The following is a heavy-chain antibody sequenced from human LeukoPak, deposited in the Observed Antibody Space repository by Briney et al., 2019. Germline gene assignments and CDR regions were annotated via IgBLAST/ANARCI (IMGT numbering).Heavy chain of an antibody. CDR1: GGSFSGYY. V-gene: IGHV4-34*01. J-gene: IGHJ5*02. Sequence: SETLSLTSAVYGGSFSGYYWSWIRQPPGKGLEWNGEINHSGSTNYNPSLKRRVTISVDTSKNQFSLKLSAVTAADTAVFYCARGRGRWFDRGGQGTLIAVSS. CDR2: INHSGST. CDR3: ARGRGRWFDR. D-gene: IGHD3-10*01.